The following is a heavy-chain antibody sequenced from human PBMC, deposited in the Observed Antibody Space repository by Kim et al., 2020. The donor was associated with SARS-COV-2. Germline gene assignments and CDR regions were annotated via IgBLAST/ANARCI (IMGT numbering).Heavy chain of an antibody. D-gene: IGHD3-22*01. CDR3: ASQIGDSWFDP. J-gene: IGHJ5*02. V-gene: IGHV4-59*08. CDR2: IYYSGST. Sequence: SETLSLTCTVSGGSISSYYWSWIRQPPGKGLEWIGYIYYSGSTNYNPSLKSRVTISVDTSKNQFSLKLSSVTAADTAVYYCASQIGDSWFDPWGQGTLVTVSS. CDR1: GGSISSYY.